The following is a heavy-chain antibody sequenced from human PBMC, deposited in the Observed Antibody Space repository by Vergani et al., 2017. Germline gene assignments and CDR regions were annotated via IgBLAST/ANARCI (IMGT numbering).Heavy chain of an antibody. Sequence: QVQLQESGPGLVKPSQTLSLTCTVSGGSISSGSYYWSWIRQPSGKGLEWIGRIYTSGSTNYNPSLKSRVTISVDTSKNQFSLKLSSVTAADTAMYYCARVLSGYGXAPYWGQGTLVTVSS. D-gene: IGHD3-3*01. CDR1: GGSISSGSYY. CDR2: IYTSGST. J-gene: IGHJ4*02. V-gene: IGHV4-61*02. CDR3: ARVLSGYGXAPY.